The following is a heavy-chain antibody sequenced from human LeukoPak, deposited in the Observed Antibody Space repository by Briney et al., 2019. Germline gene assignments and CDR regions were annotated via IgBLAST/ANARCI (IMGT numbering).Heavy chain of an antibody. D-gene: IGHD3-10*01. V-gene: IGHV3-23*01. CDR2: ISGSGGST. CDR1: GFTFSSYA. J-gene: IGHJ6*03. CDR3: AKWGTMVRGVIKGYYYYMDV. Sequence: SGGSLRLSCAASGFTFSSYAMSWVRQAPGKGLEWVSAISGSGGSTYYADSVKGRFTISRDNSKNTLYLQMNSLRAEDTAAYYCAKWGTMVRGVIKGYYYYMDVWGKGTTVTVSS.